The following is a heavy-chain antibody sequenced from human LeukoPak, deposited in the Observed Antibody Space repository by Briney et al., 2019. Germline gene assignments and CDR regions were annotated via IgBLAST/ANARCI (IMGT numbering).Heavy chain of an antibody. CDR2: INPNSGGT. V-gene: IGHV1-2*06. D-gene: IGHD2-2*01. J-gene: IGHJ4*02. CDR1: GYTFTGYY. CDR3: ARDPFGQGWGYCSSTSCYPDY. Sequence: ASVKVSCKASGYTFTGYYMHWVRQAPGQGLEWMGRINPNSGGTNYAQKFQGRVTMTRDTSISTAYMELSRLRSDDTAVYYCARDPFGQGWGYCSSTSCYPDYWGQGTLVTVSS.